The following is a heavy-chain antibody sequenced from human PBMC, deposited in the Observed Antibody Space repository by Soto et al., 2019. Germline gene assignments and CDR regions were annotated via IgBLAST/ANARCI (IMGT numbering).Heavy chain of an antibody. V-gene: IGHV3-48*02. CDR3: ARSSDSSAYYYRYFDC. D-gene: IGHD3-22*01. Sequence: GGSLRLSWAASGFTFGSYSMNCVRQAPGKGLEWVSYISSSSSTIYYADSVKGRFTISRDNAKNSLYLQMNSLRDEDTAVYYCARSSDSSAYYYRYFDCWGQGTLVTVSS. CDR1: GFTFGSYS. J-gene: IGHJ4*02. CDR2: ISSSSSTI.